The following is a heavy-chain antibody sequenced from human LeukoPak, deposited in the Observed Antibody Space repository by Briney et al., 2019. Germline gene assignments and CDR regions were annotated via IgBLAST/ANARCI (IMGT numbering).Heavy chain of an antibody. V-gene: IGHV4-59*01. J-gene: IGHJ4*02. CDR1: GGSISSFY. CDR2: IYYNGST. Sequence: SETLSLTCTVSGGSISSFYWSWIRQPPGKGLEWIGYIYYNGSTNYNPSLKSRVTISVDTSKNQFSLKLSSVTAADTAVYYCARGGVFFDYWGQGTLVTVSS. CDR3: ARGGVFFDY. D-gene: IGHD3-10*01.